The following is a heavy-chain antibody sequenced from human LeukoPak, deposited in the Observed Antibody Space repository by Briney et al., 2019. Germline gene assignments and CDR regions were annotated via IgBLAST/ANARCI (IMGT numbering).Heavy chain of an antibody. CDR1: GFTFSSYW. CDR2: IKQDGSEK. Sequence: GGSLRLSCAASGFTFSSYWMSWVRQAPGKGLEWVANIKQDGSEKYYVDSVKGRFTISRDNAKNSLYLQMNSLRAEDTAVYYCARDPDSSGYYADYWGQGTLVTVSS. V-gene: IGHV3-7*01. CDR3: ARDPDSSGYYADY. D-gene: IGHD3-22*01. J-gene: IGHJ4*02.